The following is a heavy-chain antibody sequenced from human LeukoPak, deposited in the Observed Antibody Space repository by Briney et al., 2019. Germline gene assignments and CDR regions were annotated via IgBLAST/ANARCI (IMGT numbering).Heavy chain of an antibody. D-gene: IGHD6-19*01. J-gene: IGHJ4*02. V-gene: IGHV4-39*01. CDR3: ARQGMSTSSGYFLFDF. Sequence: SETLSLTCSVSGGSISSSSDYWGWIRQPPGKGLECIGSIYYTGSTYYTPSLNSRVTLSVDASKNQFSLTLRSVTAADTAVYYCARQGMSTSSGYFLFDFWGQGTLVTVSS. CDR1: GGSISSSSDY. CDR2: IYYTGST.